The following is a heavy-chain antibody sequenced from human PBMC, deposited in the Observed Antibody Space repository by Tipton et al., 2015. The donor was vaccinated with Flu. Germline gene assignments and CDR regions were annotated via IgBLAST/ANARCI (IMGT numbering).Heavy chain of an antibody. Sequence: TLSLTCSVSGYSMTSSRYYWGWIRQPPGKGLEWIGSIFHSGSTYYNPSLKSRVTISVDTSKNQFSLKLISVTAADTAVYYCARVSPGVESWFDPWGQGTLVTVSS. D-gene: IGHD3-3*01. CDR3: ARVSPGVESWFDP. V-gene: IGHV4-39*07. CDR2: IFHSGST. J-gene: IGHJ5*02. CDR1: GYSMTSSRYY.